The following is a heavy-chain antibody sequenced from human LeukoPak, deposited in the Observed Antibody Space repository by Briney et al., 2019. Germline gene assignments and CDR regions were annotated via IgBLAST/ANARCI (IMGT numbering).Heavy chain of an antibody. CDR3: ARDYNYDFWSGYYRVLLRY. J-gene: IGHJ4*02. CDR2: IYSGGST. Sequence: GGSLRLSCAASGFTVSSNYMSWVGQAPGKGLEWVSVIYSGGSTYYADSVKGRFTISRDNSKNTLYLQMNSLRAEDTAVYYSARDYNYDFWSGYYRVLLRYWGQGTLVTVSS. D-gene: IGHD3-3*01. V-gene: IGHV3-66*02. CDR1: GFTVSSNY.